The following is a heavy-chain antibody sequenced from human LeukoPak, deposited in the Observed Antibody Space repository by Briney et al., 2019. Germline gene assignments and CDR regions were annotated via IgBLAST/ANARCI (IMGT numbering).Heavy chain of an antibody. CDR3: ARYLDYYGSGSFFNI. CDR1: GYTFTDYY. J-gene: IGHJ3*02. D-gene: IGHD3-10*01. Sequence: ASVKVSCKASGYTFTDYYIHWVRQAPGQGLEWMGGINPNSGGTNYAQKFQGRVTMTRDTSITTAYMELSRLRSDDTAVYYCARYLDYYGSGSFFNIWGQGTMVTVSS. CDR2: INPNSGGT. V-gene: IGHV1-2*02.